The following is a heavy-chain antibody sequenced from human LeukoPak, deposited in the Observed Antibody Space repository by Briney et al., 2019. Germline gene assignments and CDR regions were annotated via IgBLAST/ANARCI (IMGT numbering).Heavy chain of an antibody. Sequence: PGGSLRLSCAASGFTFSSYSINWVRQAPGKGLEWVSYISSSSSTIYYADSVKGRFTISRDNAKNSLYLQMNSLRAGDTAVYYCARVVDTFTFYGSGSNNDYWGQGTLVTVSS. J-gene: IGHJ4*02. V-gene: IGHV3-48*01. CDR2: ISSSSSTI. CDR1: GFTFSSYS. CDR3: ARVVDTFTFYGSGSNNDY. D-gene: IGHD3-10*01.